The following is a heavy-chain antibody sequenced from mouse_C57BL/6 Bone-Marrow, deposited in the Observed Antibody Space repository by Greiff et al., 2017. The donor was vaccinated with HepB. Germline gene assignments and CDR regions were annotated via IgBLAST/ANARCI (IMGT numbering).Heavy chain of an antibody. V-gene: IGHV5-4*03. CDR1: GFTFSSYA. CDR2: ISDGGSYT. CDR3: ARGGYYGSSYVRYFDV. J-gene: IGHJ1*03. Sequence: EVMLVESGGGLVKPGGSLKLSCAASGFTFSSYAMSWVRQTPEKRLEWVATISDGGSYTYYPDNVKGRFTISRDNAKNNLYLQMSHLKSEDTAMYYCARGGYYGSSYVRYFDVWGTGTTVTVSS. D-gene: IGHD1-1*01.